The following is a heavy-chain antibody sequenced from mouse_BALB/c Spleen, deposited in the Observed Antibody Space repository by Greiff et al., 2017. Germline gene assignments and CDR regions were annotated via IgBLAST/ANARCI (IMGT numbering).Heavy chain of an antibody. V-gene: IGHV5-6-5*01. J-gene: IGHJ3*01. D-gene: IGHD2-3*01. CDR2: ISSGGST. Sequence: EVQRVESGGGLVKPGGSLKLSCAASGFTFSSYAMSWVRQTPEKRLEWVASISSGGSTYYPDSVKGRFTISRDNARNILYLQMSSLRSEDTAMYYCARGEGYDGYSPWFAYWGQGTLVTVSA. CDR1: GFTFSSYA. CDR3: ARGEGYDGYSPWFAY.